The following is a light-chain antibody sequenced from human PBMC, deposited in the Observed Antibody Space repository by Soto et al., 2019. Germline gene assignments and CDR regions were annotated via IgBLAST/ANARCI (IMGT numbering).Light chain of an antibody. V-gene: IGLV2-11*01. CDR2: AGT. J-gene: IGLJ1*01. CDR3: CSFAGSLFD. Sequence: QSALTQPRPVSGSPGQGVTVSCTGTNMNSVTQTYVSWYEQRPGKAPRLMIHAGTERPSGVPARFSGSKSGNTASLTISGLQAEDEAEYFCCSFAGSLFDFGTGTKVTVL. CDR1: NMNSVTQTY.